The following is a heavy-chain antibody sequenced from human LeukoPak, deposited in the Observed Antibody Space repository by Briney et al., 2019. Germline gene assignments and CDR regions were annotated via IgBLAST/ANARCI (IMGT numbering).Heavy chain of an antibody. CDR3: ARDSLAMIATSGAFDI. CDR1: GGTFSSYA. J-gene: IGHJ3*02. CDR2: IIPIFGTA. Sequence: SVKVSCKASGGTFSSYAMSWVRQAPGQGLEWMGGIIPIFGTANYAQKFQGRVTITTDESTSTAYMELSSLRSEDTAVYYCARDSLAMIATSGAFDIWGQGTMVTVSS. V-gene: IGHV1-69*05. D-gene: IGHD3-22*01.